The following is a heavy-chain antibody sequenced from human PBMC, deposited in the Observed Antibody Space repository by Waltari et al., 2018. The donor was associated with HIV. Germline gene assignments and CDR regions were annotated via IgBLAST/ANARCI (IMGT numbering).Heavy chain of an antibody. D-gene: IGHD1-26*01. CDR1: GYSFTTYC. CDR2: IYPGHSDT. V-gene: IGHV5-51*01. CDR3: ARHPYGGSSYGGGFDH. J-gene: IGHJ4*02. Sequence: EVQLVQSGAEVKKPGESLSISCKGSGYSFTTYCIGWVRQVPGKGLEWMGIIYPGHSDTTYSPSFEGQVTMSVDKSLNTAYLQWSSLKASDTAMYYCARHPYGGSSYGGGFDHWGQGTLVTVSS.